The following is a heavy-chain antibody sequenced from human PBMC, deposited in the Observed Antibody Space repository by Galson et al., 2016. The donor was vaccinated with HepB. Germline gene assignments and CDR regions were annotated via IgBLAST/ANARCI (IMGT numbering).Heavy chain of an antibody. CDR1: GASVSRSNYN. J-gene: IGHJ4*02. V-gene: IGHV4-39*01. Sequence: ETLSLTCTVSGASVSRSNYNWGWIRQPPGKGLEWIGRISYSGSTLYNPSLKSRVTVSVDTSKTQFSLHLTSLIAADTAVYYCAKLLGNGATVFQYWGQGTLVTVSS. D-gene: IGHD4/OR15-4a*01. CDR2: ISYSGST. CDR3: AKLLGNGATVFQY.